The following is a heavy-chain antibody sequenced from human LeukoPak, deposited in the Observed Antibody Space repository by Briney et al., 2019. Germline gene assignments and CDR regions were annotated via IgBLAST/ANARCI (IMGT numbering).Heavy chain of an antibody. V-gene: IGHV3-48*01. CDR2: ISNTGSTI. J-gene: IGHJ4*02. CDR3: ARESFNTIFGVVIAFDY. CDR1: GFTISDYT. D-gene: IGHD3-3*01. Sequence: GGSLRLSCAVSGFTISDYTMDWVRQAPGKGQEWISYISNTGSTIYYADSVKGRFTISRDNAKNSLYLQMNSLRAEDTAVYYCARESFNTIFGVVIAFDYWGQGTLVTVSS.